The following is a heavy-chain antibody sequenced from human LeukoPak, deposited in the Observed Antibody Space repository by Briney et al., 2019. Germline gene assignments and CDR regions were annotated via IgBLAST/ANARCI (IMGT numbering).Heavy chain of an antibody. J-gene: IGHJ6*02. V-gene: IGHV4-4*02. CDR3: ARDLGYYYGLDI. Sequence: SETLSLTCDVSGGSRINAGWWSWVRQPPGKGLEWIGEIFHSGNTKYNPSLESRVAISVDKSNHQFTLEMKSVTAADTATYYCARDLGYYYGLDIWSRGTTVTVSS. D-gene: IGHD3-16*01. CDR2: IFHSGNT. CDR1: GGSRINAGW.